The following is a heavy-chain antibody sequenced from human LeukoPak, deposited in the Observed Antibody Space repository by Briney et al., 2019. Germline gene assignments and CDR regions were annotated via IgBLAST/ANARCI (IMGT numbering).Heavy chain of an antibody. J-gene: IGHJ4*02. CDR3: AFILGVVAAADY. CDR1: GFTFSSYG. V-gene: IGHV3-30*02. CDR2: IRYDGSNK. Sequence: PGGSLRLSCAASGFTFSSYGMHWVRQAPGKGLEWVAFIRYDGSNKYYADSVKGRFTISRDNSKNTLYLQMNSLRAEDTAVYYCAFILGVVAAADYWGQGTLVTVSS. D-gene: IGHD2-15*01.